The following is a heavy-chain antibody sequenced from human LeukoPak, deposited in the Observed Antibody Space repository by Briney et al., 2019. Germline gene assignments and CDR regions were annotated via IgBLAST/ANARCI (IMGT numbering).Heavy chain of an antibody. V-gene: IGHV4-61*02. J-gene: IGHJ4*02. D-gene: IGHD2-2*02. Sequence: SETLSLTCTVSGGSISSGSYYWSWIRQPAGKGLEWIGRIYTSGSTNYNPSLKSRVTISVDTSKDQFSLKLSSVTAADTAVYYCARGNGPGYCSSTSCYTGRYYFDYWGQGTLVTVSS. CDR2: IYTSGST. CDR3: ARGNGPGYCSSTSCYTGRYYFDY. CDR1: GGSISSGSYY.